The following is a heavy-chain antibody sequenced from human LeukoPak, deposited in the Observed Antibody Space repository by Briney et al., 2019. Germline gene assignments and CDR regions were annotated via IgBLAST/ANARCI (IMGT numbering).Heavy chain of an antibody. CDR2: ISAYNGNT. D-gene: IGHD3-22*01. V-gene: IGHV1-18*01. CDR1: GYTFTSYG. J-gene: IGHJ4*02. Sequence: GASVKVSCKASGYTFTSYGISWVRQAPGQGLEWMGWISAYNGNTNYAQKLQGRVTMTTDTSTSTAYMEVRSLRSDDTAVYYCARDGDYYDSSGYPISDYWGQGTLVTVSS. CDR3: ARDGDYYDSSGYPISDY.